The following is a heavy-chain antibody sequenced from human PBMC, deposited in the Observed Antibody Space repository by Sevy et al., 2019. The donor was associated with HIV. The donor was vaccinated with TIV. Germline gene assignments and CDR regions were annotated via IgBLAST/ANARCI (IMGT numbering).Heavy chain of an antibody. CDR2: ISAYNGNT. CDR3: ARDIATIGVCPNFDY. Sequence: ASVKFSCKASGYTFTSYGISWVRQAPGQGLEWMGWISAYNGNTNYAQKLQGRVTMTTDTSTSTAYMELRSLRSDDTAVYYCARDIATIGVCPNFDYWGQGTLVTVSS. V-gene: IGHV1-18*01. CDR1: GYTFTSYG. J-gene: IGHJ4*02. D-gene: IGHD2-8*01.